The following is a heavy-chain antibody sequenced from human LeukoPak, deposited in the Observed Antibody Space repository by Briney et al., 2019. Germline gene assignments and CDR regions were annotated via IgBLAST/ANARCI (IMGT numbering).Heavy chain of an antibody. J-gene: IGHJ4*02. CDR1: GLTVSDNY. Sequence: PGRSLRLSCAVSGLTVSDNYMCWVRQAPGKGLEWVSVIYSGGSTFYADSVKGRFTISRDNSKSTLYLQMNSLRPDDTAVYYCARGHSGSYSFDYWGQGTLVTVSS. CDR2: IYSGGST. V-gene: IGHV3-53*01. D-gene: IGHD1-26*01. CDR3: ARGHSGSYSFDY.